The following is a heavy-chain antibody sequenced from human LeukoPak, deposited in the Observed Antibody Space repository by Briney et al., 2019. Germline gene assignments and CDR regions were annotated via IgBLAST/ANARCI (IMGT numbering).Heavy chain of an antibody. CDR2: IWYGGSNK. J-gene: IGHJ4*02. V-gene: IGHV3-30*02. Sequence: GGSLRLSCAASGFTFSSYGMHWVRQAPGKGLEWVAVIWYGGSNKYYADSVKGRFTISRDNSKNTLYLQMNSLRAEDTAVYYCAKDLGIFGVAFDYWGQGTLVTVSS. CDR1: GFTFSSYG. CDR3: AKDLGIFGVAFDY. D-gene: IGHD3-3*01.